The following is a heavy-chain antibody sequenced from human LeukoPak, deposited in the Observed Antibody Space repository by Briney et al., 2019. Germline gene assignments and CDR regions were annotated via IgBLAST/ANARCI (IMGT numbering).Heavy chain of an antibody. CDR2: IRSKANSYAT. CDR1: GFTFSGSA. Sequence: GGSLKLSCAASGFTFSGSAMHWVRQASGKGLEWVGRIRSKANSYATAYAASVKGRFTISRDDSKNTAYLQMNSLKTEDTAVYYCTSRGSCGSTSCPDLYYYYYMDVWGKGTTVTVSS. J-gene: IGHJ6*03. D-gene: IGHD2-2*01. V-gene: IGHV3-73*01. CDR3: TSRGSCGSTSCPDLYYYYYMDV.